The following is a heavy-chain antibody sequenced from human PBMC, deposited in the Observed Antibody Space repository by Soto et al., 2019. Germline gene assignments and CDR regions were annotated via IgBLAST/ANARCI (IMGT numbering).Heavy chain of an antibody. V-gene: IGHV4-4*02. CDR3: ARGRGRYSSGWSWFDP. CDR1: GGTIRSPDW. Sequence: SETLSLTCGVSGGTIRSPDWCTSVRQPPGKGLEWIGEIFQSGSTNYTPSLESRVTISVDKSKNQFSLTLTSVTAADTAVYFCARGRGRYSSGWSWFDPWGQGILVTVSS. D-gene: IGHD6-19*01. CDR2: IFQSGST. J-gene: IGHJ5*02.